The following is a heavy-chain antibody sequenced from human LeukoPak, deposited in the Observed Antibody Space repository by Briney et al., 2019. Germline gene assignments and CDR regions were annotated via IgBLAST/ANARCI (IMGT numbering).Heavy chain of an antibody. CDR3: ARPVGYYYYYMDV. Sequence: PGGPLRLSCAASGFTFSSYEMNWVRQAPGKGLEWVSYISSSGSTIYYADSVKGRFTISRDNAKNSLYLQMNSLRAEDTAVYYCARPVGYYYYYMDVWGKGTTVTVSS. D-gene: IGHD1-26*01. CDR2: ISSSGSTI. V-gene: IGHV3-48*03. CDR1: GFTFSSYE. J-gene: IGHJ6*03.